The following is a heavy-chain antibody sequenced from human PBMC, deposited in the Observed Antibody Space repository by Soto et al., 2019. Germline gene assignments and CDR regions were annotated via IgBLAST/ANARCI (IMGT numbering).Heavy chain of an antibody. V-gene: IGHV4-61*08. CDR3: ARTFSSSWYLGVAWFDP. CDR1: GGSISSGGYS. J-gene: IGHJ5*02. CDR2: IYYSGST. D-gene: IGHD6-13*01. Sequence: SETLSLTCAVSGGSISSGGYSWSWIRQPPGKGLEWIGYIYYSGSTNYNPSLKSRVTISVDKSKNQFSLKLSSVTAADTAVYYCARTFSSSWYLGVAWFDPWGQGTLVTVSS.